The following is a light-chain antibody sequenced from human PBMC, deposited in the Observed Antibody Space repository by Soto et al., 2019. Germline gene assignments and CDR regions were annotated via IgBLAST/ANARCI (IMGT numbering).Light chain of an antibody. V-gene: IGKV3-20*01. Sequence: EIVLTQSPGTLSLSPGETATLSCRASQSVSSNNLAWYHQQTGETPWLRIYGASSRATGIADRFSGSGSGTEFNLTISRQEPEDLAVYYCQQYDNSITFGQGTLLEIE. CDR1: QSVSSNN. J-gene: IGKJ5*01. CDR3: QQYDNSIT. CDR2: GAS.